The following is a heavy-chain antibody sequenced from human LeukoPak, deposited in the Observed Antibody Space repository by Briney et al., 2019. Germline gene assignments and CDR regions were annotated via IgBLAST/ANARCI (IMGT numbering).Heavy chain of an antibody. V-gene: IGHV3-7*01. CDR2: IKQDGNEK. D-gene: IGHD4/OR15-4a*01. Sequence: GGLRLSCAASGFTVSTNSMTWVRQAPGKGLEWVANIKQDGNEKYYADSVKGRFTISRDNGKNSLDLQMNSLRADDTAVYYCARDTLGEGEDANYAVYYFDYWGQGTVVTVSS. CDR3: ARDTLGEGEDANYAVYYFDY. J-gene: IGHJ4*02. CDR1: GFTVSTNS.